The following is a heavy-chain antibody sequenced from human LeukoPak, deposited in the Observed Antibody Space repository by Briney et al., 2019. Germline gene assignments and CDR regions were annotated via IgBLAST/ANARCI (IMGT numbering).Heavy chain of an antibody. D-gene: IGHD1-26*01. CDR3: AKYGDSGSYYDY. CDR2: ISGSGGST. J-gene: IGHJ4*02. V-gene: IGHV3-23*01. Sequence: GGSLRLSCAACGFTFSSYAMSWVRQAPGKGLEWVSAISGSGGSTYYADSVKGRFTISRDNSKNTLYLQMNSLRAEDTAVYYCAKYGDSGSYYDYWGQGTLVTVSS. CDR1: GFTFSSYA.